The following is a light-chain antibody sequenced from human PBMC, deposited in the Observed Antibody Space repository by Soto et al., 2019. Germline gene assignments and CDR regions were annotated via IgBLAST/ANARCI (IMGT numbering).Light chain of an antibody. CDR2: AAS. J-gene: IGKJ4*01. CDR1: QGISSY. Sequence: DIQLTQSPSFLSASVGDRVTITCRASQGISSYLAWYQQKPGKAPKLLIYAASTLQSGVPSRFSGSGSGTDFTLTISSLQPEELATYYCQQLNSYPLTCGGGTKVEIK. CDR3: QQLNSYPLT. V-gene: IGKV1-9*01.